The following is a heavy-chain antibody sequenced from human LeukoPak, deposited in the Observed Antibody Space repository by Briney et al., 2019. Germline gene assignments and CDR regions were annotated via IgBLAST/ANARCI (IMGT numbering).Heavy chain of an antibody. Sequence: GGSLRLSCAASGFTFSSSWMSWVRQAPGKGLEWVANIKQDGSEQYYVDSVKGRFTISRDNARNSLYLQMNSLRAEDTAVYYCAKDRLYSYGYYFDYWGQGTLVTVSS. V-gene: IGHV3-7*01. CDR1: GFTFSSSW. CDR2: IKQDGSEQ. D-gene: IGHD3-16*01. J-gene: IGHJ4*02. CDR3: AKDRLYSYGYYFDY.